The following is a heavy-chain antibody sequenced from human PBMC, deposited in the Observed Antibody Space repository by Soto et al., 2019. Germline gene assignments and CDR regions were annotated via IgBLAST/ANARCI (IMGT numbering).Heavy chain of an antibody. CDR1: GYTFTSYY. CDR3: ARDIGIAAAVYYFDY. V-gene: IGHV1-46*01. D-gene: IGHD6-13*01. CDR2: INPSGGST. Sequence: ASVKVSCKASGYTFTSYYTHWVRQAPGQGLEWMGIINPSGGSTSYAQKFQGRVTMTRDTSTSTVYMELSSLRSEDTAVYYCARDIGIAAAVYYFDYWGQGTLVTVSS. J-gene: IGHJ4*02.